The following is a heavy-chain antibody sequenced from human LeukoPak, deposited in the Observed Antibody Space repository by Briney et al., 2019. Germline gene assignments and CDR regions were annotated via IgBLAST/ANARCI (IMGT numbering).Heavy chain of an antibody. CDR3: AKDVGSCSGGSCYNAFDI. CDR2: ISGSAYST. Sequence: GGSLRLSCAASGFTFSRYAMSWVRQAPEKGLEWVSTISGSAYSTYYADSVKGRFTISRDNSKNTLDLQMNSLRADDTAIYYCAKDVGSCSGGSCYNAFDIWGQGAMVTVSS. V-gene: IGHV3-23*01. CDR1: GFTFSRYA. J-gene: IGHJ3*02. D-gene: IGHD2-15*01.